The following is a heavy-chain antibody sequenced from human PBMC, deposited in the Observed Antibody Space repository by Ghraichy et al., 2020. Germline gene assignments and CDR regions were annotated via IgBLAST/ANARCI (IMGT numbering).Heavy chain of an antibody. D-gene: IGHD6-19*01. CDR2: IYYSGST. J-gene: IGHJ6*02. CDR1: GGSISSYY. V-gene: IGHV4-59*01. Sequence: SETLSLTCTVSGGSISSYYWSWIRQPPGKGLEWIGYIYYSGSTNYNPSLKSRVTISVDTSKNQFSLKLSSVTAADTAVYYCARRSDSSGWYNYYGMDVWGQGTTVTVSS. CDR3: ARRSDSSGWYNYYGMDV.